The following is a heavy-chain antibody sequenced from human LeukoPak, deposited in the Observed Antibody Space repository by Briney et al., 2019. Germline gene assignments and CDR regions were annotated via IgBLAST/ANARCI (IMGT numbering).Heavy chain of an antibody. V-gene: IGHV3-9*01. CDR2: IRWNSGSI. D-gene: IGHD3-3*01. CDR3: AKDIGPGEDFWSGYYDY. J-gene: IGHJ4*02. Sequence: GGSLRLSCAASGFTFDDYAMHWVRQAPGKGLEWVSGIRWNSGSIGYADSVKGRFTISRDNAKNSLYLQMNSLRAEDTALYYCAKDIGPGEDFWSGYYDYWGQGTLVTVSS. CDR1: GFTFDDYA.